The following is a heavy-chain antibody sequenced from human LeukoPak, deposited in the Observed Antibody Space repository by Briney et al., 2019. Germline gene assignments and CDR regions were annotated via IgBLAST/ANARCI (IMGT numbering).Heavy chain of an antibody. Sequence: PGGSLRLSCAASGFTFSSYSMNWVRQAPGKGLEWVSYISSSSSTIYYADSVKGRFTISRDNAKNSLYLQMNSLRAEDTAVYYCARDRWELRAPSGDYWGQGTLVTVSS. CDR1: GFTFSSYS. D-gene: IGHD1-26*01. V-gene: IGHV3-48*01. CDR3: ARDRWELRAPSGDY. J-gene: IGHJ4*02. CDR2: ISSSSSTI.